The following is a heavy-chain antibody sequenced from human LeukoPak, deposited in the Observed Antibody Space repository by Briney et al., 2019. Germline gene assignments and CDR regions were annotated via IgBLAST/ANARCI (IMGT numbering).Heavy chain of an antibody. J-gene: IGHJ4*02. CDR1: GGSISSYY. CDR2: IYYSGST. V-gene: IGHV4-59*01. Sequence: LETLSLTCTVSGGSISSYYWSWIRQPPGKGLEWIGYIYYSGSTNYNPSLKSRVTISVDTSKNQFSLKLSSVTAADTAVYYCARLDYDILTGYYGFDYWGQGTLVTVSS. D-gene: IGHD3-9*01. CDR3: ARLDYDILTGYYGFDY.